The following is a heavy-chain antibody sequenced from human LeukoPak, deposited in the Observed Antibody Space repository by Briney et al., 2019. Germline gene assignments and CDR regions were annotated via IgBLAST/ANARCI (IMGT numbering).Heavy chain of an antibody. V-gene: IGHV1-18*01. D-gene: IGHD3-10*01. CDR3: AREGATMVRGVIALPYYYYGMDV. CDR2: ISAYNGNT. CDR1: GYTFTSYG. J-gene: IGHJ6*02. Sequence: ASVKVSCKASGYTFTSYGISWVRQAPGQGLEWMGWISAYNGNTNYAQKLQGRVTITRDTSASTAYMELSSLRSEDTAVYYCAREGATMVRGVIALPYYYYGMDVWGQGTTVTVSS.